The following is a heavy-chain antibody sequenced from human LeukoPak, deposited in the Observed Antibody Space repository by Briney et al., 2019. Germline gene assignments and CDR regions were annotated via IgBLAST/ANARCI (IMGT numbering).Heavy chain of an antibody. J-gene: IGHJ6*02. CDR3: ARDRRGYCSSTSCYNYYYYYGMDV. D-gene: IGHD2-2*02. Sequence: PSQTLSLTCTVSGGSISSGGSHWSWNRQHPGKGLEWIAYVYYSGSTYYNPSLKSRVTISVDTSKNQFSLKLSSVTAADTAVYYCARDRRGYCSSTSCYNYYYYYGMDVWGQGTTVTVSS. V-gene: IGHV4-31*03. CDR1: GGSISSGGSH. CDR2: VYYSGST.